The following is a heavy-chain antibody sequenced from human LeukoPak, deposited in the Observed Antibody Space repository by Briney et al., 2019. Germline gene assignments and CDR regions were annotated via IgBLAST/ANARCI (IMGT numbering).Heavy chain of an antibody. CDR2: ISAYNTNT. Sequence: ASVKVSCKASGYTFTTYGISWVRQAPGQGLEWMGWISAYNTNTNYAQEFQGRATMTRDTSIITAYMELSRLRSDDTAVYYCARPAIATTGNLDFQHWGQGTLVTVSS. CDR1: GYTFTTYG. CDR3: ARPAIATTGNLDFQH. J-gene: IGHJ1*01. V-gene: IGHV1-18*01. D-gene: IGHD6-13*01.